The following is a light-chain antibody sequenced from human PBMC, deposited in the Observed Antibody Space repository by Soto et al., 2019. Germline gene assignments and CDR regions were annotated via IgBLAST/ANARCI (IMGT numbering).Light chain of an antibody. CDR3: RSYTSSRYV. CDR1: SSDVGGYNY. Sequence: QSALTQPASVSGSPGQSITISCTGTSSDVGGYNYVSWYQQHPGKAPKLMIYEVSNRPSGDSNRFSGSKSGNTASLTISGLQAEDEADYYCRSYTSSRYVFGTGTKLTVL. V-gene: IGLV2-14*01. J-gene: IGLJ1*01. CDR2: EVS.